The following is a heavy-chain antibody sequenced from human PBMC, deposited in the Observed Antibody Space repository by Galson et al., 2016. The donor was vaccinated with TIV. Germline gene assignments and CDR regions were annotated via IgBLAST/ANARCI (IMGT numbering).Heavy chain of an antibody. J-gene: IGHJ4*02. CDR2: ISNAGSNK. D-gene: IGHD3-22*01. Sequence: SLRLSCAGSGFTFNTYAMHWVRQAPGKGLEWVAVISNAGSNKYYADSVKGRFTISRDNSKNTLSLQRNSLTTEDTAVYYCAKVGISGYYPPSPTFFDFWGQGTLVTVSS. CDR1: GFTFNTYA. V-gene: IGHV3-30*18. CDR3: AKVGISGYYPPSPTFFDF.